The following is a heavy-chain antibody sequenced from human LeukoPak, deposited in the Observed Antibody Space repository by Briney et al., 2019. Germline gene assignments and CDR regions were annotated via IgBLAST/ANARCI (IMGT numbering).Heavy chain of an antibody. J-gene: IGHJ4*02. CDR3: AKDILPGAYDRSGYYF. V-gene: IGHV3-43*01. D-gene: IGHD3-22*01. Sequence: PGGSLRLSCAASGFTFGDYTMHWVRQAPGKGLEWVSLISWDGGSTYYADSVKGRFTISRDNSKNSLYLQMNSLRTEDTALYYCAKDILPGAYDRSGYYFWGQGTLVTVSS. CDR1: GFTFGDYT. CDR2: ISWDGGST.